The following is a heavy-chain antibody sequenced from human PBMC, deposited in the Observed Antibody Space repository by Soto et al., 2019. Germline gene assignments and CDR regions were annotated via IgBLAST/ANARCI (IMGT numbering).Heavy chain of an antibody. J-gene: IGHJ6*02. D-gene: IGHD2-15*01. CDR2: ISSSSSYI. V-gene: IGHV3-21*01. CDR1: GFTFSSYS. CDR3: ARVNCSGGSCYSMDV. Sequence: PGGSLRLSCAASGFTFSSYSMNWVRRAPGKGLEWVSSISSSSSYIYYADSVKGRFTISRDNAKNSLYLQMNSLRAEDTAVYYCARVNCSGGSCYSMDVWGQGTTVTVSS.